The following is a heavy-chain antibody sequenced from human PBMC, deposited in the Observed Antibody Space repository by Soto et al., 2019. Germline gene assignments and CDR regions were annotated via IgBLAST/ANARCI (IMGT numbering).Heavy chain of an antibody. CDR2: IRETGNT. CDR1: GVTVRSYA. V-gene: IGHV3-23*01. CDR3: AKQQMGVIRALDY. D-gene: IGHD1-26*01. J-gene: IGHJ4*02. Sequence: GSLRLSCAASGVTVRSYAMSWIRQAPGKGLEWVSTIRETGNTYYADSVRGRFATSRDNSENTLYLQMSSLRAEDTAVYYCAKQQMGVIRALDYWGQGTLVPVSS.